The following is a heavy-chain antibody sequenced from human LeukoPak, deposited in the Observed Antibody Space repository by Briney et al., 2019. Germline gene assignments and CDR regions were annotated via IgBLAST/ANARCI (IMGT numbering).Heavy chain of an antibody. V-gene: IGHV3-7*01. CDR3: GRGEGFLVDH. CDR1: GFTFSSYS. CDR2: IKQGGSSK. Sequence: GGSLRLSCAASGFTFSSYSMNWVRQAPGKGLEWVANIKQGGSSKYYVDSVKGRFTISRDDAKNSLFLQMNSLRAEDTAVYYCGRGEGFLVDHWGQGTLVTVST. D-gene: IGHD3-3*01. J-gene: IGHJ4*02.